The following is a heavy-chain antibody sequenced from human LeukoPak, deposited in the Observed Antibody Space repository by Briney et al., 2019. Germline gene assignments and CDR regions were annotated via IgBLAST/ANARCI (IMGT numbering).Heavy chain of an antibody. CDR3: ARGRYYDNSVYYYFDY. J-gene: IGHJ4*02. D-gene: IGHD3-22*01. CDR1: GFTFSSYA. CDR2: ISGSGGST. V-gene: IGHV3-23*01. Sequence: GSLRLSCAASGFTFSSYAMSWVRQAPGMGLAWVSAISGSGGSTYYADSAKGRFTISRDTSKNTLYLQMNSLRAEDTAVYYCARGRYYDNSVYYYFDYWGQGTLVTVSS.